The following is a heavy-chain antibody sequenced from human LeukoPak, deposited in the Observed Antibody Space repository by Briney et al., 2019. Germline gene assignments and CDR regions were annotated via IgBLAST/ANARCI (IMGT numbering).Heavy chain of an antibody. CDR2: INHSGST. CDR3: ARGIYTMVRGAIDY. CDR1: GGSFSGYY. V-gene: IGHV4-34*01. J-gene: IGHJ4*02. Sequence: PSETLSLTCAVYGGSFSGYYWSWIRQPPGKGLEWIGEINHSGSTNYNPSLKSRVTISVDTSKNQFSLKLSSVTAADTAVYYCARGIYTMVRGAIDYWGQGTLVTVSS. D-gene: IGHD3-10*01.